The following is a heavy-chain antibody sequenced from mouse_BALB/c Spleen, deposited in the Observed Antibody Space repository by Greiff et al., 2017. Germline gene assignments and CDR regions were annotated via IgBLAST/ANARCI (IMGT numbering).Heavy chain of an antibody. V-gene: IGHV5-6*01. CDR3: ARHYYGYDEDYAMDY. CDR2: ISSGGSYT. Sequence: EVQGVESGGDLVKPGGSLKLSCAASGFTFSSYGMSWVRQTPDKRLEWVATISSGGSYTYYPDSVKGRFTISRDNAKNTLYLQMSSLKSEDTAMYYCARHYYGYDEDYAMDYWGQGTSVTVSS. D-gene: IGHD2-2*01. J-gene: IGHJ4*01. CDR1: GFTFSSYG.